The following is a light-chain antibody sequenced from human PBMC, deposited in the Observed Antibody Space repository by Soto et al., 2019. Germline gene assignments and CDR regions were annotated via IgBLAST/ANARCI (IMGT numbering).Light chain of an antibody. J-gene: IGKJ2*01. V-gene: IGKV3-20*01. Sequence: EIVLTQSPATLSSSPGDRATLSCRASQSVSATYVAWYQQKPGQAPRLLIYGASNRATGIPDRFTGSGSGTDFTLPISRLEPEDFAVYFCQQYVSSLMHTFGQGTKLEIK. CDR3: QQYVSSLMHT. CDR2: GAS. CDR1: QSVSATY.